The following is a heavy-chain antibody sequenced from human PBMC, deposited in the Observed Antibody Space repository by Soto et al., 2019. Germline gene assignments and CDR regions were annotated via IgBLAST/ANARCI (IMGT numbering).Heavy chain of an antibody. CDR2: INHSGST. V-gene: IGHV4-34*01. D-gene: IGHD2-15*01. CDR3: ARGQGYWFYYYYGMDV. Sequence: LSLTCAVYGGSFSGYYWSWIRQPPGKGLEWIGEINHSGSTNYNPSLKSRVTISVDTSKNQFSLKLSSVTAADTAVYYCARGQGYWFYYYYGMDVWGQGTTVTVSS. J-gene: IGHJ6*02. CDR1: GGSFSGYY.